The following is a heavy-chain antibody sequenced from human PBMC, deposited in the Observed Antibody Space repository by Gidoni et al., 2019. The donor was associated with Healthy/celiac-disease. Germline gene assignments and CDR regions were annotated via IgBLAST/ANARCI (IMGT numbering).Heavy chain of an antibody. V-gene: IGHV3-7*01. CDR2: IKQDGSEK. J-gene: IGHJ6*02. Sequence: EVQLVESGGGLVQPGGSLSLSCAASGFTFSTYWMSWVRQAPGKGLEWVDNIKQDGSEKYYVDSVKGRFTISRDNAKNSLYLQMNSLRAEDTAVYYCAREMRDYSSSSPIYYYYGMDVWGQGTTVTVSS. CDR3: AREMRDYSSSSPIYYYYGMDV. D-gene: IGHD6-6*01. CDR1: GFTFSTYW.